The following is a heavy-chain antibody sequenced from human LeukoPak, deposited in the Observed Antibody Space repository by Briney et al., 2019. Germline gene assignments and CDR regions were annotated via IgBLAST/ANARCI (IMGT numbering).Heavy chain of an antibody. CDR2: IYYSGST. V-gene: IGHV4-59*01. D-gene: IGHD6-13*01. CDR3: ARDHPTLSSSWPTLAYGMDV. J-gene: IGHJ6*02. CDR1: GGSISSYY. Sequence: SETLSLTCTVSGGSISSYYWSWTRQPPGKGLEWIGYIYYSGSTNYNPSLKSRVTISVDTSKNQFSLKLSSVTAADTAVYYCARDHPTLSSSWPTLAYGMDVWGQGTTVTVSS.